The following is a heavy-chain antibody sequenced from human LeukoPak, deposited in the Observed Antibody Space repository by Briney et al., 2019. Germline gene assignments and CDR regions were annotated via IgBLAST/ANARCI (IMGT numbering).Heavy chain of an antibody. Sequence: GGSLRLSCAASGYSVTTNYMTWVRQAPGKGLEWVSLLYASGFTQYADSVKGRFTISRDSSKNTLYLQMGSLRAEDMAGFFCPRYCNGVTCYSGYDYWGQGTLVTVSS. J-gene: IGHJ4*02. V-gene: IGHV3-66*01. CDR3: PRYCNGVTCYSGYDY. CDR1: GYSVTTNY. CDR2: LYASGFT. D-gene: IGHD2-15*01.